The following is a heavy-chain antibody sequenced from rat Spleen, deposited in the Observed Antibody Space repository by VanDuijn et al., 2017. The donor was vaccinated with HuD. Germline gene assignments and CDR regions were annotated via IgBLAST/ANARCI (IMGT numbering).Heavy chain of an antibody. CDR1: GFTFSNYY. CDR2: ISTGGGTT. V-gene: IGHV5-25*01. CDR3: TTYYDGYYRVMDA. Sequence: EVHLVESGGDLVQPGRSIQLSCAASGFTFSNYYMAWVRQAPTKGLEWVASISTGGGTTYYRDSVKGRFTISRDNAKSTLYLQMDSLRSEDTATYYCTTYYDGYYRVMDAWGQGASVTVSS. D-gene: IGHD1-12*03. J-gene: IGHJ4*01.